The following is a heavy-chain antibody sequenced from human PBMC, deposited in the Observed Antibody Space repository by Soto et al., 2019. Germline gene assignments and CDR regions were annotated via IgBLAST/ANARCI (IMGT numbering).Heavy chain of an antibody. J-gene: IGHJ6*03. D-gene: IGHD2-2*01. CDR2: IYYSGST. CDR3: ARGEVVVVPAAHYYYYYMDV. CDR1: GGSISSYY. V-gene: IGHV4-59*12. Sequence: PSETLSLTCTVSGGSISSYYWSWIRQPPGKGLEWIGYIYYSGSTNYNPPLKSRVTISVDTSKNQFSLKLSSVTAADTAVYYCARGEVVVVPAAHYYYYYMDVWGKGTTVTVSS.